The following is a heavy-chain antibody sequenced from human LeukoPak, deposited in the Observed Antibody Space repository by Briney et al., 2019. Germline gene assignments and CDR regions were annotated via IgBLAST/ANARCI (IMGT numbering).Heavy chain of an antibody. V-gene: IGHV4-59*01. CDR1: PGSITGYY. D-gene: IGHD2-8*02. J-gene: IGHJ6*02. Sequence: SETLSLTCNVSPGSITGYYFTWIRQPPGKGLEWIGYIYYSGTTKYSPSLKSRLTMSLDTSKNQVSLRLTSVTAADTAVYYCARDSGGSYYYAYGMDVWGRGTTVTVSS. CDR2: IYYSGTT. CDR3: ARDSGGSYYYAYGMDV.